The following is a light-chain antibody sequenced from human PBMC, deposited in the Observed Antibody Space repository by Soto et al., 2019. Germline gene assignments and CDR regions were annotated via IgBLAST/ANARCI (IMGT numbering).Light chain of an antibody. CDR1: SNDVGGYNY. CDR3: SSFTSRTTVL. V-gene: IGLV2-14*01. J-gene: IGLJ2*01. CDR2: EVS. Sequence: QSALTQPASVSGSPGQSITISCTGTSNDVGGYNYVSWYQQRPGKAPKLMMYEVSNRPSGVSDRFSGSKSGNTASLIISGLLAEDEADYYCSSFTSRTTVLFGGGTKLTVL.